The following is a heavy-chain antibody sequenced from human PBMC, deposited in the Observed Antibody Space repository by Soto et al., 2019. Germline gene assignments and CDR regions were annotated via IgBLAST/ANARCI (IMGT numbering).Heavy chain of an antibody. D-gene: IGHD2-15*01. J-gene: IGHJ6*02. CDR1: GFTFRSYS. Sequence: GGSLRLSCAASGFTFRSYSMNWVRQAPGKGLEWVSYISSSNRAINYADSVKGRFIISRDNAKNSLYLQMHSLRDEDTAVYYCAREGWPLLQTGMDVWGQGTTVTVSS. CDR2: ISSSNRAI. CDR3: AREGWPLLQTGMDV. V-gene: IGHV3-48*02.